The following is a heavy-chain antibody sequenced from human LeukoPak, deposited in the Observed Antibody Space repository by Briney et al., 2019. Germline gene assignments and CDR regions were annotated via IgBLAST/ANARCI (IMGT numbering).Heavy chain of an antibody. CDR2: ISYDGSNK. D-gene: IGHD3-22*01. CDR3: ARGHDSRGSLPYYFDY. V-gene: IGHV3-30*03. Sequence: PGGSLRLSCAASGFTFSSYGMHWVRQAPGKGLEWVAVISYDGSNKYYADSVKGRFTISRDNSKNTLYLQMNSLSAEDTAVYYCARGHDSRGSLPYYFDYWGQGTLVTVSS. CDR1: GFTFSSYG. J-gene: IGHJ4*02.